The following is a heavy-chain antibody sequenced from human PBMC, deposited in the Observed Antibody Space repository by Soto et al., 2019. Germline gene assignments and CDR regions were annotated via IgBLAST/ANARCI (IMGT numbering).Heavy chain of an antibody. Sequence: LRLSCAASGFTFSSYSMNWVRQAPGKGLEWVSSISSSSSYIYYADSVKGRFTISRDNAKNSLYLQMNSLRVEDTAVYYCARDGRITMVRGALGGMDVWGQGTTVTVSS. V-gene: IGHV3-21*01. J-gene: IGHJ6*02. CDR3: ARDGRITMVRGALGGMDV. D-gene: IGHD3-10*01. CDR2: ISSSSSYI. CDR1: GFTFSSYS.